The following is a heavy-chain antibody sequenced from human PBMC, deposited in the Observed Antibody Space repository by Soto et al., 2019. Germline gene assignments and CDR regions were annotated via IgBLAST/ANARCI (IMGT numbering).Heavy chain of an antibody. CDR2: IYPGDSDT. V-gene: IGHV5-51*01. CDR1: GYSFTNYW. D-gene: IGHD3-10*01. CDR3: ATEVLCFGDLFSGWFDH. Sequence: PGESLKISCKGSGYSFTNYWIGWVRQMPGKGLEGMGIIYPGDSDTRYSASFQGQVTISVDTSKNQFSLKMRSVTAADTAVYYCATEVLCFGDLFSGWFDHWGQGTLVTVSS. J-gene: IGHJ5*02.